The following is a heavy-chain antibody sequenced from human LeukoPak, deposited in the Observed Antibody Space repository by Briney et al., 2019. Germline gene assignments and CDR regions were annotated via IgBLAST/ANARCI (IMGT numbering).Heavy chain of an antibody. D-gene: IGHD5-12*01. CDR2: IYYSGST. V-gene: IGHV4-30-4*08. CDR3: ARGAMSGYVVDY. Sequence: SQTLSLTCTVSGGSISSGGYYWSWIRQPPGKGLEWIGYIYYSGSTYYNPSLKSRVTISVDTSKSQFSLKLSSVTAADTAVYYCARGAMSGYVVDYWGQGTLVTVSS. J-gene: IGHJ4*02. CDR1: GGSISSGGYY.